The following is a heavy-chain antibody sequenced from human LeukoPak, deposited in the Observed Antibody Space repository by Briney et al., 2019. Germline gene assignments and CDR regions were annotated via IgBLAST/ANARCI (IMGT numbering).Heavy chain of an antibody. V-gene: IGHV4-34*01. CDR1: GGSFSGYY. D-gene: IGHD3-9*01. CDR3: ARAPPRDLTVYYYYYMDV. Sequence: PSETLSLTCAVYGGSFSGYYWSWIRQPPGKGLGWIGEINHSGSTNYNPSLKSRVTISVDTSKNQFSLKLSSVTAADTAVYYCARAPPRDLTVYYYYYMDVWGKGTTVTVSS. CDR2: INHSGST. J-gene: IGHJ6*03.